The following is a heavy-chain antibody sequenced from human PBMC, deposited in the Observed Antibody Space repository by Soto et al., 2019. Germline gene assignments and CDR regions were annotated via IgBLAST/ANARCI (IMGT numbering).Heavy chain of an antibody. Sequence: QVPLVQSGAEVKKPGASVKVSCKASGYTFTSYGITWVRQAPGQGLEWMGWISPYNGNTNYAQKLQGRVTMTTDTSTSTAYMELSSLRYDDTAVYYCAREWDYYASRTYSNWFDPWGQGTLVTVSS. V-gene: IGHV1-18*01. CDR2: ISPYNGNT. CDR1: GYTFTSYG. CDR3: AREWDYYASRTYSNWFDP. D-gene: IGHD3-10*01. J-gene: IGHJ5*02.